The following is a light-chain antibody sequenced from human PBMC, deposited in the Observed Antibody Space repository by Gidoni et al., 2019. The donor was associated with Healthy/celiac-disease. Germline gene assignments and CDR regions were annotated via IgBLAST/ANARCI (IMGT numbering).Light chain of an antibody. CDR3: QAWDSSTVV. CDR1: NLGDKY. J-gene: IGLJ2*01. CDR2: QDS. V-gene: IGLV3-1*01. Sequence: SYELTQPPSVSVSPGQTASITCSGDNLGDKYACWYKQKPGQSPVLVIYQDSKRPSGIPERFSGSNSGNTATLTISGTQDMDEDDYYGQAWDSSTVVFGGGTKLTVL.